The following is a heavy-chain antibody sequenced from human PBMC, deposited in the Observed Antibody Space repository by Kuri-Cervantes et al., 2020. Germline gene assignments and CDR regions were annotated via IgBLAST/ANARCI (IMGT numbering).Heavy chain of an antibody. CDR2: INSDGSST. V-gene: IGHV3-74*01. D-gene: IGHD5-12*01. Sequence: GGSLRLSCAASGFTFSSYWMHWVRQAPGKGLVWVSRINSDGSSTSYADSVKGRFTISRDNSKNTLYLQMNSLRAEDTAVYYCAKGRLRSSNFDYWGQGTLVTVSS. J-gene: IGHJ4*02. CDR3: AKGRLRSSNFDY. CDR1: GFTFSSYW.